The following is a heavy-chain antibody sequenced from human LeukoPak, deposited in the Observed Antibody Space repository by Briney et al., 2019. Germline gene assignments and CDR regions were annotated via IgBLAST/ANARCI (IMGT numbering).Heavy chain of an antibody. CDR1: GYSFTSYW. Sequence: GESLKISCKGSGYSFTSYWIGWVRQMPGKGLEWMGIIYPGDSDTRYSPSFQGQVTISADKSISTAYLQWSSLKASDTAMYYCARHHYNWNGVGSTFDYWGQGTLVTVSS. CDR3: ARHHYNWNGVGSTFDY. CDR2: IYPGDSDT. D-gene: IGHD1-20*01. J-gene: IGHJ4*02. V-gene: IGHV5-51*01.